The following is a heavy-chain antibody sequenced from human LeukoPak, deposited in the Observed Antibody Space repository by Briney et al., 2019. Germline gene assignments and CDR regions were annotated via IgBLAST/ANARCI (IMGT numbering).Heavy chain of an antibody. V-gene: IGHV4-4*07. D-gene: IGHD2-2*01. J-gene: IGHJ5*02. CDR2: IYTSGST. CDR3: AREVVVPASNWFDP. CDR1: GGSISSYY. Sequence: PSETLSLTCTVSGGSISSYYWSWIRQPAGKGLEWIGRIYTSGSTNYNPSLKSRVTISVDTSKNQFSLKLSSVTAADTAVYYCAREVVVPASNWFDPWGQGTLVTVSS.